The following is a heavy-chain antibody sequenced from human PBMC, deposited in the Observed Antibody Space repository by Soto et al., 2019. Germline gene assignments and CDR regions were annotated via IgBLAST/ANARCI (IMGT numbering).Heavy chain of an antibody. Sequence: SETLSLTCTVYGGSISSSSYYWGSIRQPPGKGLEWIGSIYYSGSTYYNPSLKSRVTISVDTSKNQFSLKLSSVTAADTAVYYCATRTVTTYYYGMDVWGQGTTVTVSS. V-gene: IGHV4-39*01. D-gene: IGHD4-17*01. CDR2: IYYSGST. J-gene: IGHJ6*02. CDR3: ATRTVTTYYYGMDV. CDR1: GGSISSSSYY.